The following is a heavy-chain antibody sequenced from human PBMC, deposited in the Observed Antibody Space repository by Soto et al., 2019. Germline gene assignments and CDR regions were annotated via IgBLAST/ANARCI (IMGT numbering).Heavy chain of an antibody. D-gene: IGHD6-13*01. J-gene: IGHJ4*02. CDR3: AKDARVSNEQLVQLTFDY. Sequence: GGSLRLSCAASGFTFSSYAMSWVRQAPGKGLEWVSAISGSGGSTYYADSVKGRFTISRDNSKNTLYLQMNSLRAEDTAVYYCAKDARVSNEQLVQLTFDYWGQGTLVTVSS. V-gene: IGHV3-23*01. CDR2: ISGSGGST. CDR1: GFTFSSYA.